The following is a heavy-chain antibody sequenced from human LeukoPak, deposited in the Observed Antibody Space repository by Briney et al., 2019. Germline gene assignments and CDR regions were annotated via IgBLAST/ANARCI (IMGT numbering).Heavy chain of an antibody. V-gene: IGHV4-61*01. D-gene: IGHD3-22*01. CDR2: IYYSGST. J-gene: IGHJ5*02. CDR1: GGSVSSGSYY. Sequence: SETLSLTCTVSGGSVSSGSYYWSWIRQPPGKGLEWIGYIYYSGSTNYNPSLKSRVTISVDTSKNQFSLKLSSVTAADTAVYYCASPRSYYDSSGYYISWGQGTLVTVSS. CDR3: ASPRSYYDSSGYYIS.